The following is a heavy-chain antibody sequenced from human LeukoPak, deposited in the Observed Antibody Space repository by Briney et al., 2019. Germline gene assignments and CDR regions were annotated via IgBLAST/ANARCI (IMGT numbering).Heavy chain of an antibody. D-gene: IGHD4-23*01. CDR2: IKTDGTIT. J-gene: IGHJ4*02. Sequence: TGGSLRLSCAASGFTFSNYWMHWVRQAPGKGLVWVSRIKTDGTITGYADAVKGRFTISRDNAKNMVYLQMNNLRTEDTAVYYCIRDRTVITLFDYWGQGSLVTVSS. V-gene: IGHV3-74*01. CDR1: GFTFSNYW. CDR3: IRDRTVITLFDY.